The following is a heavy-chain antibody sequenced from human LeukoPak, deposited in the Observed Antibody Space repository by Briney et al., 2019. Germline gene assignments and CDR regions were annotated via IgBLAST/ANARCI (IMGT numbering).Heavy chain of an antibody. J-gene: IGHJ4*02. D-gene: IGHD1-26*01. CDR1: GFTISNND. CDR2: ISSSGTTT. Sequence: QSAGTLSLTCAASGFTISNNDLNRHRQAPGKKLEWVSYISSSGTTTFHADSVEGQFTISRDNSKNSLSLRMNSLRVEDTAVYYCARLWGARAFDYWGQGTLVTVSS. CDR3: ARLWGARAFDY. V-gene: IGHV3-48*03.